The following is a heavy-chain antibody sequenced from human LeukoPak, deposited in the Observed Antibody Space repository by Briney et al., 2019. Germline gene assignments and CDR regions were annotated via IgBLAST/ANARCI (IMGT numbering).Heavy chain of an antibody. V-gene: IGHV3-30*04. J-gene: IGHJ5*02. CDR1: GFTFSSYA. CDR3: ARGSKYTSSWSRNKWFDP. CDR2: ILYDGGNK. D-gene: IGHD6-13*01. Sequence: GGSLRLSCAASGFTFSSYAMHWVRQAPGKGLEWVAVILYDGGNKYYADSVKGRFTISRDNSKNTLYLQMNSLRAEDTAVYYCARGSKYTSSWSRNKWFDPWGQGTLVTVSS.